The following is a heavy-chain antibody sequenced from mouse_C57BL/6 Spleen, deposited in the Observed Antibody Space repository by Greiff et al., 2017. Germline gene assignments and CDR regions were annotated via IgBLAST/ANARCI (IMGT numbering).Heavy chain of an antibody. CDR1: GYTFTSYD. D-gene: IGHD1-1*01. Sequence: VKLMESGPELVKPGASVKLSCKASGYTFTSYDINWVKQRPGQGLEWIGWIYPRDGSTKYNEKFKGKATLTVDTSSSTAYMELHSLTSEDSAVYVCAREKGLLRSAWFAYWGQGTLVTVSA. CDR3: AREKGLLRSAWFAY. J-gene: IGHJ3*01. V-gene: IGHV1-85*01. CDR2: IYPRDGST.